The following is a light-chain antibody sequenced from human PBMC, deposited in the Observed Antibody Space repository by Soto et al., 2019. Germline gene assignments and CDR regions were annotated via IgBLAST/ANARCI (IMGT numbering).Light chain of an antibody. CDR2: DVS. CDR1: NSGVGGYNY. CDR3: SSYTSTSTLVL. Sequence: QSVLAQPASVSGSPGQSITISCTGTNSGVGGYNYVSWYQLHPGKAPKLLIYDVSDRPSGVSNRFSGSKSGNTASLTISGLQAEDEADYFCSSYTSTSTLVLFGGGTQLTVL. J-gene: IGLJ2*01. V-gene: IGLV2-14*03.